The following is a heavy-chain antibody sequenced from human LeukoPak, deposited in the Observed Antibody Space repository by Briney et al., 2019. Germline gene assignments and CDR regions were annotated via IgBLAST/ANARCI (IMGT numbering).Heavy chain of an antibody. CDR1: GFTFSRYW. Sequence: GGSLRLSCAASGFTFSRYWMSWVRQAPGKGLEWVANIKEDGSEKYYVDSVRGRFTISRDNAKNSLYLQMNSLRAEDTAMYYCARDATIMTTIVPYAFDIWGQGTMVTVS. D-gene: IGHD3-16*01. CDR3: ARDATIMTTIVPYAFDI. CDR2: IKEDGSEK. J-gene: IGHJ3*02. V-gene: IGHV3-7*01.